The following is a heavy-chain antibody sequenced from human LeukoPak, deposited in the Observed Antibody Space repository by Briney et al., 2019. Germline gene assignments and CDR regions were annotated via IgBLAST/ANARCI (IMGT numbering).Heavy chain of an antibody. Sequence: GESLKISCKGSGYSFTSYWIGWVRQMPGKGLEWMGIIYPGDSDTRYSPSFQGQVTISADKSISTAYLQWSSLKASDTAMYYCARHLSYGDQGTVNGYYYYYGMDVWGQGTTVTVSS. D-gene: IGHD4-17*01. CDR1: GYSFTSYW. CDR3: ARHLSYGDQGTVNGYYYYYGMDV. V-gene: IGHV5-51*01. CDR2: IYPGDSDT. J-gene: IGHJ6*02.